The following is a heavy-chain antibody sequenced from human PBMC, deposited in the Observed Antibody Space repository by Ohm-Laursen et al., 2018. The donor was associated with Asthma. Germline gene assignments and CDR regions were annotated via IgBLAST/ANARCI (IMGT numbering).Heavy chain of an antibody. CDR1: GYTFSRYS. V-gene: IGHV3-21*01. CDR3: ASGIWSTELY. Sequence: SLRLSCTASGYTFSRYSIHWVRQIPGKGLEWVASISTASSYIYYADSVKGRFTISRDNAKNTLYLQMNSLRAEDTAVYYCASGIWSTELYWGQGTLVTVSS. CDR2: ISTASSYI. J-gene: IGHJ4*02. D-gene: IGHD3-10*01.